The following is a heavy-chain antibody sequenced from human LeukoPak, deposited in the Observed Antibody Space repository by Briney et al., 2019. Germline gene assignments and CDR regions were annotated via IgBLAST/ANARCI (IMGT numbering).Heavy chain of an antibody. CDR3: TRLPLGGDGGY. CDR1: GLTFSGSA. CDR2: IRSKANSYAT. V-gene: IGHV3-73*01. J-gene: IGHJ4*02. Sequence: GGSLRLSCAASGLTFSGSAMHWVRQASGKGLEWVGRIRSKANSYATAYAASVKGRFTISRDDSKNTAYLQMNSLKTEDTAVYYCTRLPLGGDGGYWGQGTLVTVSS. D-gene: IGHD3-16*01.